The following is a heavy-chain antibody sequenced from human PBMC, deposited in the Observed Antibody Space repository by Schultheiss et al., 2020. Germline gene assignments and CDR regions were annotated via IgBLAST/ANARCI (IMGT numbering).Heavy chain of an antibody. J-gene: IGHJ3*02. D-gene: IGHD3-10*01. CDR1: GFTFSSYW. CDR2: IKQDGSEK. V-gene: IGHV3-7*01. CDR3: ARVGGSGSYLAFDI. Sequence: GESLKISCAASGFTFSSYWMSWVRQAPGKGLEWVANIKQDGSEKYYVDSVKGRFTISRDNAKNSLYLQMNSLRAEDTAVYYCARVGGSGSYLAFDIWGQGTMVTVSS.